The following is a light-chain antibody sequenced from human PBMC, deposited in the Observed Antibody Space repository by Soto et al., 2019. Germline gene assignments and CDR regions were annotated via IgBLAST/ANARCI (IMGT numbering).Light chain of an antibody. V-gene: IGKV3-20*01. CDR1: QSVGASY. CDR2: GAS. CDR3: QQYGNSRT. Sequence: EVVLTQSPGTLSLSPGDRATLSCRASQSVGASYLAWYQQKPGQAPRLLIYGASSRATGIPDRFSGSGSGTDFTLTISRLEPEDFAVYYCQQYGNSRTFGQGTKVDIK. J-gene: IGKJ1*01.